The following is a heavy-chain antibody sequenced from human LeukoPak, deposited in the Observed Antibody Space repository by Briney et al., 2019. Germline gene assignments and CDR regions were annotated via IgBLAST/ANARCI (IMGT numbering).Heavy chain of an antibody. CDR2: IYYSGST. CDR3: ARHPYSYGFVDY. J-gene: IGHJ4*02. CDR1: GGSISSSSYY. V-gene: IGHV4-39*01. D-gene: IGHD5-18*01. Sequence: KPSETLSLTCTVSGGSISSSSYYWGWIRQPPGKGLEWIGSIYYSGSTYYNPSLKSRVTISVDTSKNQFSLKLSSVTAADTAVYYCARHPYSYGFVDYWGQGTLVTVSS.